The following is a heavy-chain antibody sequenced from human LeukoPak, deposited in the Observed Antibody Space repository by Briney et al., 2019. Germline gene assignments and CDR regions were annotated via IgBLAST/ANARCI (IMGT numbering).Heavy chain of an antibody. D-gene: IGHD3-10*01. V-gene: IGHV5-51*01. J-gene: IGHJ4*02. Sequence: PGESLKISCKGSGYSFTSYWIVWVRQMPGKGLEWMGIIYLGDSETRYSPSFQGQVSISADKSISTAYQQWSSLKASDTAMYYCARQGYGSGNLDYWGQGTLVTVSS. CDR1: GYSFTSYW. CDR3: ARQGYGSGNLDY. CDR2: IYLGDSET.